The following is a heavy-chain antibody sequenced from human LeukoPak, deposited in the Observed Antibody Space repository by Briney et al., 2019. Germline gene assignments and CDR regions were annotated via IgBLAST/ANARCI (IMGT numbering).Heavy chain of an antibody. V-gene: IGHV4-4*07. CDR1: SGSISSYY. Sequence: SETLSLTCTVSSGSISSYYWSWIRQPAGKGLEWIGRIYTSGSTNYNPSLKSRVTMSVDTSKNQFSLKLSSVTAADTAVCYCARERRHYDSSGYHLWGQGTLVTVSS. CDR2: IYTSGST. CDR3: ARERRHYDSSGYHL. D-gene: IGHD3-22*01. J-gene: IGHJ5*02.